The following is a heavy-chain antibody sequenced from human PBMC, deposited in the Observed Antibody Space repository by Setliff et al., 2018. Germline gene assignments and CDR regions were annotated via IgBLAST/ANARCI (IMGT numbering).Heavy chain of an antibody. V-gene: IGHV4-30-4*08. D-gene: IGHD3-22*01. J-gene: IGHJ5*02. Sequence: SETLRLSCEASGFTFSSYSMNWIRQPPGKGLEWIGYIYYSGSTYYNPSLKSRVTISVDTSKNQFSLKLSSVTAADTAVYYCAREGLGTMIAIDPWGQGTLVTVSS. CDR3: AREGLGTMIAIDP. CDR2: IYYSGST. CDR1: GFTFSSYS.